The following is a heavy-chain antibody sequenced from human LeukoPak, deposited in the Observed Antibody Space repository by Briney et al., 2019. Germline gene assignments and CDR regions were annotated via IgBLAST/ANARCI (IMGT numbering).Heavy chain of an antibody. V-gene: IGHV1-24*01. CDR3: ATGHCNTSSCYYYYMDV. CDR1: GSTLSVLS. CDR2: FDPEDGES. Sequence: GASVKVSCKCSGSTLSVLSLHWVRQAPAKGLQWMGVFDPEDGESIIAQKFQGRLTMTEDTSTDTAYMELSSLTSEDTAMYYCATGHCNTSSCYYYYMDVWGKGITVTVSS. D-gene: IGHD2/OR15-2a*01. J-gene: IGHJ6*03.